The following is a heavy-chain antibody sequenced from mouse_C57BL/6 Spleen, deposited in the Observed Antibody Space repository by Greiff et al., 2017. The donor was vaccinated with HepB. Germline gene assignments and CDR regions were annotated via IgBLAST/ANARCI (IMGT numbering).Heavy chain of an antibody. CDR3: APYGSSYTWFAY. Sequence: QVQLKESGAELARPGASVKLSCKASGYTFTSYGISWVKQRTGQGLEWIGEIYPRSGNTYYNEKFKGKATLTADKSSSTAYMELRSLTSEDSAVYFCAPYGSSYTWFAYWGQGTLVTVSA. CDR2: IYPRSGNT. J-gene: IGHJ3*01. V-gene: IGHV1-81*01. D-gene: IGHD1-1*01. CDR1: GYTFTSYG.